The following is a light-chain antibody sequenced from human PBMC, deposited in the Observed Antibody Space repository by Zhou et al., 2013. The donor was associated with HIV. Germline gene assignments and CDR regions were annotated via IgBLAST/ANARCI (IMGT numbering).Light chain of an antibody. CDR1: QSVSSN. V-gene: IGKV3-15*01. CDR2: EAS. Sequence: EIVLTQSPATVSVSPGERATLSCRAIQSVSSNLAWYQQKPGQAPRLLIYEASTRATGIPVRFSGSGSGTEFSPTISSMQSEDSAVYYCQQYNDWPYSFGQGTKLEIK. CDR3: QQYNDWPYS. J-gene: IGKJ2*03.